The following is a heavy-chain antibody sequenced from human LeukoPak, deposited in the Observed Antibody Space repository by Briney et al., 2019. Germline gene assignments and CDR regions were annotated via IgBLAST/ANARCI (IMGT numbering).Heavy chain of an antibody. V-gene: IGHV3-23*01. CDR3: AKDSGKILTGYYRGYYFDY. CDR1: GFTFSSYA. Sequence: SGGSLRLSCAASGFTFSSYAMSWVRQAPGKGLEWVSAISGSGGSTYYADSVKGRFTISRDNSKNTLYLQMNSLRAEDTAVYYCAKDSGKILTGYYRGYYFDYWGQGTLVTVSS. CDR2: ISGSGGST. J-gene: IGHJ4*02. D-gene: IGHD3-9*01.